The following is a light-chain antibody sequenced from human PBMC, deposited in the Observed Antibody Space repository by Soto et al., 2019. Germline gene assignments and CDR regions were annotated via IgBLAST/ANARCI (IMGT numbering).Light chain of an antibody. Sequence: EIVLTQSPGTLSLSPGERATLSCRASQSVTNSYLAWYQQKPGQAPRLLIYGASARATAIPARFSGSGSGTEFTLTISSLQSEDFAVYYCQHYNNWPFTFGQGTKLEI. J-gene: IGKJ2*01. CDR1: QSVTNSY. CDR3: QHYNNWPFT. CDR2: GAS. V-gene: IGKV3-15*01.